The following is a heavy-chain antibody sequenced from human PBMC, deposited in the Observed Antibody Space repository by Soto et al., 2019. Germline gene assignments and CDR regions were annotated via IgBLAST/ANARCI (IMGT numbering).Heavy chain of an antibody. CDR3: AHAGAYCGGDCFQGWFDP. Sequence: QITLKESGPTLVKPTQTLTLTCTFSGFSLSTSGVGVGWIRQPPGKALEWLALIYWDDDKRYSPSLKSRLTITKDTSKNQVVLTMTNMDPVDTATYYCAHAGAYCGGDCFQGWFDPWGQGTLVTVSS. V-gene: IGHV2-5*02. J-gene: IGHJ5*02. D-gene: IGHD2-21*02. CDR2: IYWDDDK. CDR1: GFSLSTSGVG.